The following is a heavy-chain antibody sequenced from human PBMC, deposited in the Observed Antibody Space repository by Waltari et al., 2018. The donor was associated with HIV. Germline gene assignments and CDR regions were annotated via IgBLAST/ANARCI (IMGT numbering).Heavy chain of an antibody. CDR1: GFTFSRYS. Sequence: EVQLVESGGGLVQPGGSLRLSCAASGFTFSRYSRNWARQAPGKGLEWVSYISSSSSTIYYADSVKGRFTISRDNAKNSLYLQMNSLRAEDTAVYYCARDLRSSGYYSDYWGQGTLVTVSS. V-gene: IGHV3-48*01. CDR3: ARDLRSSGYYSDY. CDR2: ISSSSSTI. D-gene: IGHD3-22*01. J-gene: IGHJ4*02.